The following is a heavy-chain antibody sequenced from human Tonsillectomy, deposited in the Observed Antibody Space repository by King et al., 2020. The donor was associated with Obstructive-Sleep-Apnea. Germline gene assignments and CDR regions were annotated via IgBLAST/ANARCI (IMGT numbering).Heavy chain of an antibody. CDR3: ARDRGEGYSYGHFDY. CDR1: GYTFTTYY. Sequence: VQLVESGAEVKKPGASVKVSCKASGYTFTTYYIHWVRQAPGQGLEWMGIINPSGGATTYAQQFQGRVTMTRDTSTSPVYMELSSLRSDDTAGYSCARDRGEGYSYGHFDYWGQGTLVTVSS. CDR2: INPSGGAT. D-gene: IGHD5-18*01. J-gene: IGHJ4*02. V-gene: IGHV1-46*01.